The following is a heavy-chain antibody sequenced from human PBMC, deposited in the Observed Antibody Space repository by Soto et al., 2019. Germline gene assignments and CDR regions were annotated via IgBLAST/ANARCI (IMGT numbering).Heavy chain of an antibody. V-gene: IGHV3-30-3*01. CDR1: GFTLSSYA. D-gene: IGHD4-4*01. CDR3: ARDSFPTTTKGHGVYLYYGVDV. Sequence: GGSLRLSCAASGFTLSSYAMHWVRQAPGKGLEWVAVISYDGSNKYYADYVKGRFTISRDNSKNTLDLQMNSLRAEDTAVFYCARDSFPTTTKGHGVYLYYGVDVWGQGTTVTVSS. CDR2: ISYDGSNK. J-gene: IGHJ6*02.